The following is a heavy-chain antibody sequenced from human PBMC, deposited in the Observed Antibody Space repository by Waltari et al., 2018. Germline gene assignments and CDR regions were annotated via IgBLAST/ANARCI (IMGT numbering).Heavy chain of an antibody. D-gene: IGHD3-22*01. CDR3: AREGYYYDSSGYND. J-gene: IGHJ4*02. Sequence: LGTANYAQKFQGRVTITADESTSTAYMELSSLRSEDTAVYYCAREGYYYDSSGYNDWGQGTLVTVSS. CDR2: LGTA. V-gene: IGHV1-69*11.